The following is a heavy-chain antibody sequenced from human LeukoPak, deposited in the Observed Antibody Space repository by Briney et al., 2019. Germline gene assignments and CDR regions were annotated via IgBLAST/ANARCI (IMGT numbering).Heavy chain of an antibody. CDR2: IYYSGST. J-gene: IGHJ4*02. Sequence: PSETLSLTCTVSGGSISSSSYYWGWIRQPPGKGLEWIGSIYYSGSTYYNPSLKSRVTISVDTSKNQFSLKLSSVTAADMAVYYCAENAAGVIYWGQGTLVTVSS. V-gene: IGHV4-39*01. CDR1: GGSISSSSYY. CDR3: AENAAGVIY. D-gene: IGHD6-13*01.